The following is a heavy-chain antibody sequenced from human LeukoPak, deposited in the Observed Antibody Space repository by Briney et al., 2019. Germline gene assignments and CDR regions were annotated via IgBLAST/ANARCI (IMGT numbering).Heavy chain of an antibody. D-gene: IGHD3-10*01. CDR3: ARGFGDV. CDR1: GFTFDDYA. V-gene: IGHV3-9*01. J-gene: IGHJ6*04. CDR2: ISWNSGSI. Sequence: GGSLRLSCAASGFTFDDYAMHWVRQAPGKGLEWVSGISWNSGSIGYADSVKGRFTISRDNAKNSLYLQMNSLRAEDTAVYYCARGFGDVWGKGTTVTISS.